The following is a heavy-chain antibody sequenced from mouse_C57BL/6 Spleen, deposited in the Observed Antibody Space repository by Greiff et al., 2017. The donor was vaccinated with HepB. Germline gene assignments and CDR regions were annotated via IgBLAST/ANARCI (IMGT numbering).Heavy chain of an antibody. V-gene: IGHV1-52*01. CDR3: ARWTAQEKFLFDY. D-gene: IGHD3-2*02. CDR2: IDPSDSET. J-gene: IGHJ2*01. Sequence: QVQLQQPGAELVRPGSSVKLSCKASGYTFTSYWMHWVKQRPIQGLEWIGNIDPSDSETHYNQKFKDKATLTVDKSSSTAYMQLSSLTSEDSAVYYCARWTAQEKFLFDYWGQGTTLTVSS. CDR1: GYTFTSYW.